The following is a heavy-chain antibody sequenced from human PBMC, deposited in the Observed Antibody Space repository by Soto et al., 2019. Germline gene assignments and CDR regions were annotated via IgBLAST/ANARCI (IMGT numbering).Heavy chain of an antibody. D-gene: IGHD3-16*01. CDR3: GRGLGGYFDY. CDR2: INHSGST. Sequence: QVQLQQWGAGLLKPSETLSLTCAVYGGSFSGYYWSWIRQPPGKGLEWIGEINHSGSTNYNPSLWSRVTISVDTSKNQCSLKRSFVTAADTAVYYCGRGLGGYFDYWGQGSLVTVSS. V-gene: IGHV4-34*01. J-gene: IGHJ4*02. CDR1: GGSFSGYY.